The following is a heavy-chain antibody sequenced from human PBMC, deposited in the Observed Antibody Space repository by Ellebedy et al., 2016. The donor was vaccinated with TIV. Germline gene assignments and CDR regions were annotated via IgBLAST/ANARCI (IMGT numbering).Heavy chain of an antibody. V-gene: IGHV1-69*13. CDR3: ARGGLYDFWSGYHLTDRSWFDP. Sequence: SVKVSCXASGGTFSSYAISWVRQAPGQGLEWMGGIIPIFGTANYAQKFQGRVTITADESTSTAYMELSSLRSEDTAVYYCARGGLYDFWSGYHLTDRSWFDPWGQGTLVTVSS. CDR1: GGTFSSYA. D-gene: IGHD3-3*01. CDR2: IIPIFGTA. J-gene: IGHJ5*02.